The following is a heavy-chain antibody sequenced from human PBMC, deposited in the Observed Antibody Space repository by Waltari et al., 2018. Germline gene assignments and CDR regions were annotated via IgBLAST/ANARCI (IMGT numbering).Heavy chain of an antibody. CDR1: GFTFSSYG. D-gene: IGHD6-13*01. CDR3: AKDRAAAGDYFDY. Sequence: QVQLVESGGGVVQPGGSLRLSCAASGFTFSSYGVTWGRQAPGKGLEWVAFIRYDGSNKYYADSVKGRFTISRDNSKNTLYLQMNSLRAEDTAVYYCAKDRAAAGDYFDYWGQGTLVTVSS. V-gene: IGHV3-30*02. J-gene: IGHJ4*02. CDR2: IRYDGSNK.